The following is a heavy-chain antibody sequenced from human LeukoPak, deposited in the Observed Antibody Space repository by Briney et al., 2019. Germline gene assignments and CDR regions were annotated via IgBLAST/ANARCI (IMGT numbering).Heavy chain of an antibody. CDR3: ASSRGTMMCLDY. J-gene: IGHJ4*02. Sequence: PGGSLRLSCAASGFTFSSYWMSWVRQAPGKGLEWVANIKQDGSEKYYVDSVKGRFTIYRDNAKNSLYLQMNSLRAEDTAVYYCASSRGTMMCLDYWGQGTLVTVSS. D-gene: IGHD3-22*01. CDR1: GFTFSSYW. CDR2: IKQDGSEK. V-gene: IGHV3-7*01.